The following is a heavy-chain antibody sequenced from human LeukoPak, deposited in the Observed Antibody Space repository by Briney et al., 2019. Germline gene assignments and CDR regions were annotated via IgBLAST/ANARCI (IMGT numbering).Heavy chain of an antibody. CDR2: IYPGDSDT. CDR3: ARPYSNGYLRRGVWFDP. CDR1: GSSFTSYW. J-gene: IGHJ5*02. V-gene: IGHV5-51*01. D-gene: IGHD6-19*01. Sequence: GESLKISFKGSGSSFTSYWIGWVRQMPGKGLEWMGIIYPGDSDTRYSPSFQGQVTISADKSISTPYLQWSSLKASDTAMYYCARPYSNGYLRRGVWFDPGGQGTLVTVSA.